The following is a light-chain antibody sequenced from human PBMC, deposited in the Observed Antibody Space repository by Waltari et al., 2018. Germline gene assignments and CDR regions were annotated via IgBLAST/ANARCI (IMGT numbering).Light chain of an antibody. J-gene: IGLJ3*02. CDR2: QDT. Sequence: SYEVTQPHSVSVSPGQTASITCSGHKLGDKYASWYQQKPGQSPVLVIYQDTKRPSGIPEQFSGSNSGNTATLTISGTQAMDEADYYCQAWDIYTAVFGGGTKLTVL. CDR1: KLGDKY. CDR3: QAWDIYTAV. V-gene: IGLV3-1*01.